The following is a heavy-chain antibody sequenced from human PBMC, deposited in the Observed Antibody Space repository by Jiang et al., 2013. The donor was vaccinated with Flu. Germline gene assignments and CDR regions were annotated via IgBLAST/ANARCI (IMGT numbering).Heavy chain of an antibody. CDR3: ARGYMAVAGRQDY. D-gene: IGHD6-19*01. CDR1: GYSISSGYY. Sequence: SGSGLVKPSETLSLTCAVSGYSISSGYYWGWIRQPPGKGLEWIGSIYHSGSTYYNPSLKSRVTISVDTSKNQFSLKLSSVTAADTAVYYCARGYMAVAGRQDYWGQGTLVTVSS. J-gene: IGHJ4*02. V-gene: IGHV4-38-2*01. CDR2: IYHSGST.